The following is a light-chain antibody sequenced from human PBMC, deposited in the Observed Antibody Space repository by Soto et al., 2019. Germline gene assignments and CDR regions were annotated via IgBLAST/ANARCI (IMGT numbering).Light chain of an antibody. CDR3: QQRSNF. V-gene: IGKV3-11*01. CDR1: QSVSRY. CDR2: DAS. J-gene: IGKJ3*01. Sequence: EIELTQSPATLSLSPGERATLSCRASQSVSRYLAWYQQIPGQAPRLLIYDASNRATGIPARFSGSGSGTDFTLTISSLEPEEFAFYYCQQRSNFFGPGTKVDIK.